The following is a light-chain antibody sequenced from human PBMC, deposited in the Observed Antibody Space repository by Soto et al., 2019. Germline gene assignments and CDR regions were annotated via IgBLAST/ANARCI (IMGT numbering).Light chain of an antibody. V-gene: IGKV4-1*01. CDR3: QQYYSTPLT. J-gene: IGKJ4*01. Sequence: DIVMTQSPDSLAVSLGERANINCQSSKSVLYSSNNKNYLAWYQQKPGQPPKLLIYWASTRESGVPDRFSGSGSGTDFTLTISSLQAEDVAVYYCQQYYSTPLTFGGGTKVDIK. CDR1: KSVLYSSNNKNY. CDR2: WAS.